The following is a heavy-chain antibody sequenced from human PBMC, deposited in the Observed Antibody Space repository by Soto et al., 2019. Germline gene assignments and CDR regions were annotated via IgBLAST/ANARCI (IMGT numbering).Heavy chain of an antibody. D-gene: IGHD3-10*01. Sequence: VSCKASGNTFTSYDINWVRQATGHGLEWMGWINPNSGNIGYAQKFQGRVTMTRDTAIRTAYMEVSRLRSDDTAVYYCARGRASGSYYLLDYWGQGTLVTVSS. CDR2: INPNSGNI. J-gene: IGHJ4*02. CDR1: GNTFTSYD. V-gene: IGHV1-8*01. CDR3: ARGRASGSYYLLDY.